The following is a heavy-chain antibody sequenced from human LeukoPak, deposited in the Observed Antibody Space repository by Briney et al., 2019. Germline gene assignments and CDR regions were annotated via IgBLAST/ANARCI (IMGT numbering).Heavy chain of an antibody. CDR1: GASINNYY. D-gene: IGHD6-19*01. J-gene: IGHJ4*02. CDR2: IHSSGST. CDR3: ARDPNGVTVTGDYYFDY. V-gene: IGHV4-4*07. Sequence: SETLSLTCTVSGASINNYYWTWIRQPAGKGLEWVGRIHSSGSTNYNASLKSRVTISLDKSKHRFSLNLSSVTAADTAVYYCARDPNGVTVTGDYYFDYWGRGTLVTVSS.